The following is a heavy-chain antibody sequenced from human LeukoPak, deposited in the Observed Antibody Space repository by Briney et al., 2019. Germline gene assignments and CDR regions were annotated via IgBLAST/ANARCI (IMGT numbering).Heavy chain of an antibody. CDR3: ARNLAPEPVVVIDPYYYYGMDV. Sequence: SETLSLTCTVSGGSISSSSYYWGWIRQPPGKGLEWLGSIYYSGSTYYNPSLKSRVTISVDTSKNQFSLKLSSVTAADTAVYYCARNLAPEPVVVIDPYYYYGMDVWGQGTTVTVSS. CDR2: IYYSGST. V-gene: IGHV4-39*01. J-gene: IGHJ6*02. D-gene: IGHD3-22*01. CDR1: GGSISSSSYY.